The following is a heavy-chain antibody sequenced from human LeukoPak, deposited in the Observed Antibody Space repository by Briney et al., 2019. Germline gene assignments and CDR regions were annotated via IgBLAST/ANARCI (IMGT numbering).Heavy chain of an antibody. CDR3: ARGYYPPRWYFDL. V-gene: IGHV4-34*01. CDR1: GGSFSSYS. J-gene: IGHJ2*01. Sequence: PSETLSLTCALYGGSFSSYSWGWTWIRQTPEKGLEWIGEIIEKGSAIYNPSLKSRVTIDLDTSKNQFSLKLTSMTAADTAMYYCARGYYPPRWYFDLWGRGTLVTVSS. D-gene: IGHD3-10*01. CDR2: IIEKGSA.